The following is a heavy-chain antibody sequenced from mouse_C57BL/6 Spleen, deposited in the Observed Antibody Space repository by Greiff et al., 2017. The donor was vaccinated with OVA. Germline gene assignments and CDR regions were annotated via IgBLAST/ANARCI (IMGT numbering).Heavy chain of an antibody. CDR2: INYDGSST. J-gene: IGHJ2*01. D-gene: IGHD1-1*01. CDR3: ARDAGSNYFDY. CDR1: GFTFSDYY. Sequence: EVKLVESEGGLVQPGSSLKLSCTASGFTFSDYYMAWVRQVPEKGLEWVANINYDGSSTYYLDSLKSRFIISRDNAKNILYLQMSSLKSEDTATYYCARDAGSNYFDYWGQGTTLTVSS. V-gene: IGHV5-16*01.